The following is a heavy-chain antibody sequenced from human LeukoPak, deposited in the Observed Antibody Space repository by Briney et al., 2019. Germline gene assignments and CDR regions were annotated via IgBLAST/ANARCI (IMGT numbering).Heavy chain of an antibody. Sequence: ALVKVSCKASGYTFTGYYMHWVRQAPGQGLEWMGRINPNSGGTNYAQKFQGRVTMTRDTSISTAYMELSRLRSDDTAVYYCAREASTYYDYVWGSYREDFDYWGQGTLVTVSS. D-gene: IGHD3-16*02. J-gene: IGHJ4*02. CDR3: AREASTYYDYVWGSYREDFDY. CDR2: INPNSGGT. CDR1: GYTFTGYY. V-gene: IGHV1-2*06.